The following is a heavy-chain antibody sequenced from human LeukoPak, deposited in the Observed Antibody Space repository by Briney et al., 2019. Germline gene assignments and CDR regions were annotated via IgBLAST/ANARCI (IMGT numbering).Heavy chain of an antibody. CDR3: ARGAPGCSSTCCYGYYYYYYMDV. V-gene: IGHV4-34*01. CDR2: INHSGST. Sequence: SETLSLTCAVYGGSFSGYYWSWIRQPPGKGLEWIGEINHSGSTNYNPSLKSRVTISVDTSKNQFSLKLSSVTDADTAVYYCARGAPGCSSTCCYGYYYYYYMDVWGKGTTVTVSS. D-gene: IGHD2-2*01. CDR1: GGSFSGYY. J-gene: IGHJ6*03.